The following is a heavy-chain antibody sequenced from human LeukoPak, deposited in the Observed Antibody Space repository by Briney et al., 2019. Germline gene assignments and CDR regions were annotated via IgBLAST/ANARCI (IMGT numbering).Heavy chain of an antibody. D-gene: IGHD2/OR15-2a*01. V-gene: IGHV4-59*01. CDR1: GGSLSSYY. J-gene: IGHJ3*02. Sequence: PETLSLTCTVSGGSLSSYYWSWIRQPPGEGLEWIGYIYYSVSTDYNPSPKSRVTISVDTSKNQLSLMLRSVTAAYTAVYYCARVGVLRGAFDIEGQGKRVTVSS. CDR2: IYYSVST. CDR3: ARVGVLRGAFDI.